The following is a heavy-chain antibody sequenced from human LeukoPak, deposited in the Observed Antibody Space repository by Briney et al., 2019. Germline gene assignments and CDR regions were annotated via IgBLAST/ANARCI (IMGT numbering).Heavy chain of an antibody. CDR2: IYYSGST. V-gene: IGHV4-30-4*01. J-gene: IGHJ3*02. D-gene: IGHD3-9*01. Sequence: PSQTLSLTCTVSGGSISSGDYYWSWIRQPAGKGLEWIGYIYYSGSTYYNPSLKSRVTISVDTSKNQFSLKLSSVTAADTAVYYCARGSPDWLTAFDIWGQGTMVTVSS. CDR3: ARGSPDWLTAFDI. CDR1: GGSISSGDYY.